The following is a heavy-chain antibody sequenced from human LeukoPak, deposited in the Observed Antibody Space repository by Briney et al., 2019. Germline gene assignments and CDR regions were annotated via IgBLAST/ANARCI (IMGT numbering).Heavy chain of an antibody. CDR2: IDSSGYTI. CDR3: ARGGSGSYYNPQVFDI. V-gene: IGHV3-11*01. CDR1: GFSFNDYY. Sequence: PGGSLRLSCAASGFSFNDYYMTWIRQAPGKGLEWVSYIDSSGYTIYYADSVKGRFTISRDNAKNSLYLQMNSLRAEDTAVYYCARGGSGSYYNPQVFDIWGQGTMVTVSS. J-gene: IGHJ3*02. D-gene: IGHD3-10*01.